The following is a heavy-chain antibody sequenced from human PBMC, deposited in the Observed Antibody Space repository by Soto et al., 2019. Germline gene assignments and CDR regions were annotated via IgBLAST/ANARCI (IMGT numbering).Heavy chain of an antibody. J-gene: IGHJ4*02. CDR2: IFYSGST. CDR1: GGSVNSYY. D-gene: IGHD2-21*02. V-gene: IGHV4-59*02. Sequence: SETLSLTCTVSGGSVNSYYWSWIRQPPGKGLEWIGYIFYSGSTKSNPSLKSRVTMSVDMSKNQFSLRLTSVTAADTAVYYCARVFPSYCGGDCSYFDSWAQGTLVTVSS. CDR3: ARVFPSYCGGDCSYFDS.